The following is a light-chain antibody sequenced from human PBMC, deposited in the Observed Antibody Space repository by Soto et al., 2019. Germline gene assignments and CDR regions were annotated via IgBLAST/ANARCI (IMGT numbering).Light chain of an antibody. CDR2: GAS. CDR3: QHYGYSPRT. Sequence: DIVLTQSPCTLSLSPGERATLSCRASQSVSSYFLGWYQLTPGDAPRLLFDGASSQATGIPDLCGGSCSGTVFTIIISSLDQEYFAVYFCQHYGYSPRTFGQGTKVDIK. J-gene: IGKJ1*01. V-gene: IGKV3-20*01. CDR1: QSVSSYF.